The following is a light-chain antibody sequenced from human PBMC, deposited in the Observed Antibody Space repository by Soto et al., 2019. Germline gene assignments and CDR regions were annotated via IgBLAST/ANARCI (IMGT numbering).Light chain of an antibody. CDR2: DVT. J-gene: IGLJ2*01. Sequence: QSALTQPPSASGSPGQSVTISCTGTSSDVGGYTYVSWYQQHPGKAPKLLIHDVTERPSGVPDRFSGSRSDSTASLTVSGLQAEDVADYYCSSYAGNDIVLFGGGTKVTVL. V-gene: IGLV2-8*01. CDR1: SSDVGGYTY. CDR3: SSYAGNDIVL.